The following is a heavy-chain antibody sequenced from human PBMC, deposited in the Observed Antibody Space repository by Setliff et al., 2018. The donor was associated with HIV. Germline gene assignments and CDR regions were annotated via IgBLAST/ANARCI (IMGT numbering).Heavy chain of an antibody. J-gene: IGHJ6*03. Sequence: GGSLRLSCAASGFTFSSYGMHWVRQAPGKGLEWVAFIRYDGATKYYGDSMKGRFTISRDNSKNTQYLEMNSMRAEDTAVYYCANAAGYNSGFRYMDVWGKGTTVTVSS. CDR2: IRYDGATK. D-gene: IGHD6-19*01. V-gene: IGHV3-30*02. CDR3: ANAAGYNSGFRYMDV. CDR1: GFTFSSYG.